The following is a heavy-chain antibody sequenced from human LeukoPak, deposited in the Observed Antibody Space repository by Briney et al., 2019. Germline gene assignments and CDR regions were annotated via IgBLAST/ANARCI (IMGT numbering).Heavy chain of an antibody. J-gene: IGHJ4*02. V-gene: IGHV3-53*04. Sequence: GGSLRLSCAVSGFTVSTEYMGWVRQAPGKGLEWVSLINSGDSTSYADSVKGRFTISRHNSKNTLYLQMNGLRAEDTAVYYCARALYYFDYWGQGTLVTVSS. CDR3: ARALYYFDY. CDR2: INSGDST. CDR1: GFTVSTEY.